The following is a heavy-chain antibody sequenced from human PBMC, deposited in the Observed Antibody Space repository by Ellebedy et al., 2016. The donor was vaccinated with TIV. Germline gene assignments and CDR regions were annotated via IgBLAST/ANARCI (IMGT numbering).Heavy chain of an antibody. CDR2: IYYSGST. Sequence: SETLSLTCTVSGGSISRSTYYWGWIRQPPGKGLEWIGTIYYSGSTYYNPSLKSRVTISVDTSKNQFSLKLNSVTAADTAVYYCARNLLIFTFDECYFDLWGRGTLVTVSS. CDR1: GGSISRSTYY. CDR3: ARNLLIFTFDECYFDL. D-gene: IGHD3/OR15-3a*01. J-gene: IGHJ2*01. V-gene: IGHV4-39*01.